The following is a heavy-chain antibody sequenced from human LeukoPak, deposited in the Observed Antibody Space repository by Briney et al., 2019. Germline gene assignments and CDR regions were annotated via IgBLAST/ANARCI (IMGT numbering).Heavy chain of an antibody. D-gene: IGHD3-3*01. CDR1: GFTFSSYG. CDR2: IWYDGSNK. Sequence: PGGSLRLSCAASGFTFSSYGMHWVRQAPGKGLEWVAVIWYDGSNKYYADSVKGRFTISRDNSKNTLYLQMNSLRAEDTAVYYCARDPHPRSYYDFWSGYSTYYYGMDVWGQGTTVTVSS. CDR3: ARDPHPRSYYDFWSGYSTYYYGMDV. J-gene: IGHJ6*02. V-gene: IGHV3-33*01.